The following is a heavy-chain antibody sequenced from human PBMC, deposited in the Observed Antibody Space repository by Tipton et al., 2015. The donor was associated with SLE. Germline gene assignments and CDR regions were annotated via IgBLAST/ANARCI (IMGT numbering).Heavy chain of an antibody. CDR1: GFTFSNYW. Sequence: SLRLSCAASGFTFSNYWMHWVRQAPGKGLVYVSRIDSDGSSTINADSVKGRFTISRDNSKNTLDLQMNRLAPEDTALYYCAKDWGGYGMDVWGNGTTVTVSS. D-gene: IGHD2-21*01. CDR3: AKDWGGYGMDV. V-gene: IGHV3-74*01. J-gene: IGHJ6*04. CDR2: IDSDGSST.